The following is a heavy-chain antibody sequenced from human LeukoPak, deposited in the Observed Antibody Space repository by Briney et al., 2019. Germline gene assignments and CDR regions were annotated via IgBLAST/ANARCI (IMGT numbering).Heavy chain of an antibody. D-gene: IGHD3-10*01. V-gene: IGHV3-7*01. CDR1: GFTFANSW. CDR3: ARDPDHGALDY. Sequence: PGGSLRLSRAASGFTFANSWMTWVRQAPGKGLEWVGDMNPDGSVKAYVDSVKGRFTMSRDNTENSLYLQMNSLRADDTAVYYCARDPDHGALDYWGQGTLVTVSS. CDR2: MNPDGSVK. J-gene: IGHJ4*02.